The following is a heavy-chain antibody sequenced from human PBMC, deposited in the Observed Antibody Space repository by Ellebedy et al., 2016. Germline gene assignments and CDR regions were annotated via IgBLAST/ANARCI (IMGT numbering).Heavy chain of an antibody. CDR1: GGSISSYY. Sequence: SETLSLTXTVSGGSISSYYWSWIRQPPGKGLEWIGYIYYSGSTNYNPSLKSRVTISVDTSKNQFSLKLSSVTAADTAVYYCARDRWAPNWFDPWGQGTLVTVSS. D-gene: IGHD1-26*01. CDR2: IYYSGST. V-gene: IGHV4-59*01. J-gene: IGHJ5*02. CDR3: ARDRWAPNWFDP.